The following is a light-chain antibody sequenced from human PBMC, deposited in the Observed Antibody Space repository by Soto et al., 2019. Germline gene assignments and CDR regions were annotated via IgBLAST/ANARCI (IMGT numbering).Light chain of an antibody. CDR2: GAS. J-gene: IGKJ4*01. CDR1: QSVNSN. Sequence: EKVMTQSPATLSVSPGERATLSCRASQSVNSNLAWYQQKPGQAPRLLLYGASTRATGIPARFSGSASGTEFTLTISILQCEDSAVYYCQQYNDWPLTFGGGTKVEIK. CDR3: QQYNDWPLT. V-gene: IGKV3-15*01.